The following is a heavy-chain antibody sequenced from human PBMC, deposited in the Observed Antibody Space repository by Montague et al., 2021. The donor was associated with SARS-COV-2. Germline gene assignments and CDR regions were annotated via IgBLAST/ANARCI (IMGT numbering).Heavy chain of an antibody. D-gene: IGHD4-23*01. CDR1: GGSITGYY. Sequence: SETLSLTCTASGGSITGYYWSWLQRSPGKGLEWIAYIYDGGAVNXNPSLGSRVTISTDTSKNQLSLKVNSVTAADTAVYYCVRDHPYGGPRGAYDIWGQGTVVTVSS. CDR3: VRDHPYGGPRGAYDI. CDR2: IYDGGAV. V-gene: IGHV4-59*01. J-gene: IGHJ3*02.